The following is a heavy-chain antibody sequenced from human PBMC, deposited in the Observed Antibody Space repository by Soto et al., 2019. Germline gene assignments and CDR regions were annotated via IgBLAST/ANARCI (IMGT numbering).Heavy chain of an antibody. CDR1: GGTFNSYT. J-gene: IGHJ6*02. Sequence: QVQLVQSGAEVKKPGSSVKVSCKGSGGTFNSYTVTWVRQAPGQGLAWMGRIIPMFGIATYAQNFQGRVAINADKSTSTADTEMSSLRSEDTALYDCARDWGRSDVVPAAISAMDVWCQGTTVTVSS. V-gene: IGHV1-69*08. D-gene: IGHD2-2*01. CDR2: IIPMFGIA. CDR3: ARDWGRSDVVPAAISAMDV.